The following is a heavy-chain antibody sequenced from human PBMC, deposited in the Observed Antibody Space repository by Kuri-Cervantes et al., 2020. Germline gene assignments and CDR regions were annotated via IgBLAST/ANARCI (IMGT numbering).Heavy chain of an antibody. CDR1: GFTFSSYW. Sequence: GGSLRLSCAASGFTFSSYWMSWVRQAPGKGLEWVANIKQDGSEKYYVDSVKGRFTISRDNAKNSLYLQMNSLRAEDTAVYYCARAHYYDSSGYLFQHWGQGTLVTVSS. CDR2: IKQDGSEK. V-gene: IGHV3-7*01. CDR3: ARAHYYDSSGYLFQH. J-gene: IGHJ1*01. D-gene: IGHD3-22*01.